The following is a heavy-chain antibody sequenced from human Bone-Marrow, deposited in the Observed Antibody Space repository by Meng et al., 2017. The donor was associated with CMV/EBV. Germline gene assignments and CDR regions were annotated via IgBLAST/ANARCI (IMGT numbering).Heavy chain of an antibody. CDR3: ARDFSKGPYYYYGMDV. V-gene: IGHV3-11*01. J-gene: IGHJ6*02. CDR2: ISSSGSTI. D-gene: IGHD6-13*01. Sequence: GGSLRLSCAASGFTVSSNYMSWIRQAPGKGLEWVSYISSSGSTIYYADSVKGRFTISRDNAKNSLYLQMNSLRAEDTAVYYCARDFSKGPYYYYGMDVWGPGNTVNGAS. CDR1: GFTVSSNY.